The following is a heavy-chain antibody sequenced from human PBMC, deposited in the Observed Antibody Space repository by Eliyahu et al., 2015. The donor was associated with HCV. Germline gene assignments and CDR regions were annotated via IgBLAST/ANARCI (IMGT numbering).Heavy chain of an antibody. Sequence: EVQLVESGGGLVQXGGSLRLXXAAYGFTFSTXSMNWVRQAXGKGXEWVSNISSSSSDIYYADSVKGRFTISRDNAKNSLYLQMNSLRDEDTAVYYCARSYSSSHDAFDIWGQGTMVTVSS. V-gene: IGHV3-48*02. CDR1: GFTFSTXS. J-gene: IGHJ3*02. CDR3: ARSYSSSHDAFDI. D-gene: IGHD6-13*01. CDR2: ISSSSSDI.